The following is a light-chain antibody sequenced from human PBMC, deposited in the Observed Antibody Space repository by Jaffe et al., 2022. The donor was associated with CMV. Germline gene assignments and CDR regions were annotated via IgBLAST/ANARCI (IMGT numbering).Light chain of an antibody. V-gene: IGKV3-20*01. CDR3: HQYGTSPRT. CDR2: GAS. J-gene: IGKJ1*01. Sequence: EIVLTQSPATLSLSPGERATLSCRASQSVSSTYLAWYQQKPGQAPRLLSYGASAWATGIPDRFSVSGSGTDFTLTISRLEPEDFAVYYCHQYGTSPRTFGQGTKVEI. CDR1: QSVSSTY.